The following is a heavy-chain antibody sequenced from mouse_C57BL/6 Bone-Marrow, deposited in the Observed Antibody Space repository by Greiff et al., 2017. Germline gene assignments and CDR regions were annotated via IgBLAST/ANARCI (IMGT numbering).Heavy chain of an antibody. D-gene: IGHD1-1*01. J-gene: IGHJ4*01. CDR2: IDPSDSYT. CDR1: GYTFTSYW. CDR3: ARNLDLYYGSSYVAMDY. Sequence: QVQLQQPGAELVMPGASVKLSCKASGYTFTSYWMHWVKQRPGQGLEWIGEIDPSDSYTNYNQKFKGKSTLTVDKSSSTAYMQLSSLTSEDSAVYYCARNLDLYYGSSYVAMDYWGQGTSVTVSS. V-gene: IGHV1-69*01.